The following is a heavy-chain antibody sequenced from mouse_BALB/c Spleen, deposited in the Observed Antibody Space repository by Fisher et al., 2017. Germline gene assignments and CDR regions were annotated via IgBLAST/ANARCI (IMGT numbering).Heavy chain of an antibody. Sequence: RFTISRDNAKNTLYLQMSSLKSEDTAMYYCARHIYYGNYGAMDYWGQGTSVTVSS. D-gene: IGHD2-1*01. J-gene: IGHJ4*01. V-gene: IGHV5-12-2*01. CDR3: ARHIYYGNYGAMDY.